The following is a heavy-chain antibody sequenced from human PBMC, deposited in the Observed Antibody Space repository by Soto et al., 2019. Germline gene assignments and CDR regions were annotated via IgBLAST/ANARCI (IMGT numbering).Heavy chain of an antibody. J-gene: IGHJ4*02. Sequence: GGSLRLSCAASGFPFRSYAMGWVRQAPGKGLEWISVISGSGEITLYTDSVKGRFTISRDNAKNSLYLQMNSLRPEDTALYYCAKDISLGELSAPDHWGQGTLVTVSS. V-gene: IGHV3-23*01. CDR3: AKDISLGELSAPDH. CDR2: ISGSGEIT. CDR1: GFPFRSYA. D-gene: IGHD3-16*02.